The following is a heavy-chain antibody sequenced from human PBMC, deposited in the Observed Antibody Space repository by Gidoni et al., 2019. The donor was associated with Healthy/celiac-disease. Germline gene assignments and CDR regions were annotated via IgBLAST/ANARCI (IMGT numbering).Heavy chain of an antibody. CDR1: GFTFSSYA. CDR2: ISYDGSNK. J-gene: IGHJ4*02. CDR3: ARDLNEQQLDY. V-gene: IGHV3-30*04. Sequence: QVQLVESGGGVVQPGGSLRLSCAAPGFTFSSYAMHWVRQAPGKGLEWVAVISYDGSNKYYADSVKGRFTISRDNSKNTLYLQMNSLRAEDTAVYYCARDLNEQQLDYWGQGTLVTVSS. D-gene: IGHD6-13*01.